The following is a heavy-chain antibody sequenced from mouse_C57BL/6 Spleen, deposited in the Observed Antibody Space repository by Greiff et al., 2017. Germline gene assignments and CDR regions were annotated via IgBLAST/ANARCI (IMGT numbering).Heavy chain of an antibody. D-gene: IGHD1-1*01. V-gene: IGHV1-64*01. CDR2: IHPNSGST. Sequence: QVQLQQPGAELVKPGASVKLSCKASGYTFTSYWMHWVKQRPGQGLEWIGMIHPNSGSTNYNEKFKSKATLTVDKSSSTAYMQLSSLTSDDSAVYYCARSEFHGSSSYWYFDVWAQGPRSPSPQ. CDR3: ARSEFHGSSSYWYFDV. CDR1: GYTFTSYW. J-gene: IGHJ1*03.